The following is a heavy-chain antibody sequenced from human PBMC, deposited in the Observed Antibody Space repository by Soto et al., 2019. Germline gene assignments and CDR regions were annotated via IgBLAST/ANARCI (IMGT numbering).Heavy chain of an antibody. J-gene: IGHJ6*02. CDR3: ARVYSSGWSFYYGTDV. Sequence: QATLQQSGPGLVKPSQTLSLTCAIFGDSLSSNSAIWNWFRQSPSRGLEWLGRTYYTSKWYNDYAVSVKSRISINPDTSKNQGSLQLNSVTPEDTAVYYCARVYSSGWSFYYGTDVWGQGTTVTVSS. D-gene: IGHD6-19*01. V-gene: IGHV6-1*01. CDR2: TYYTSKWYN. CDR1: GDSLSSNSAI.